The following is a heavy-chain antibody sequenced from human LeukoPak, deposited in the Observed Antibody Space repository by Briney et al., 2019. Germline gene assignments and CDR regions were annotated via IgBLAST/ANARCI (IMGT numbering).Heavy chain of an antibody. CDR2: IGGGGDSP. J-gene: IGHJ4*02. Sequence: GGSLRLSCAASGLTFSNYAMNWVRQAPGRGLEWVSGIGGGGDSPDYADSVKGRFTVSRDNSKNTMYLQMNSLRVEDTAVYYCAKDLRGYYRPMDYWGQGTLVTVSS. V-gene: IGHV3-23*01. CDR1: GLTFSNYA. CDR3: AKDLRGYYRPMDY. D-gene: IGHD2-8*01.